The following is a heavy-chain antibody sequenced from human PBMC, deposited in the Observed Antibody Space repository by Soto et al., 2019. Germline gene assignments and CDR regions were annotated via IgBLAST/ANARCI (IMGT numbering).Heavy chain of an antibody. CDR1: GFTFSSYG. V-gene: IGHV3-30*18. J-gene: IGHJ4*02. D-gene: IGHD3-16*01. Sequence: QVQLVESGGGVVQPGRSLRLSCAASGFTFSSYGMHWVRQAPGKGLEWVAVISYDGSNKYYADSVKGRFTISRDNSKNTLYLQMNRLRAEDTAVYYCAKVGKPGGGLAYALFDYWGQGTLVTVSS. CDR2: ISYDGSNK. CDR3: AKVGKPGGGLAYALFDY.